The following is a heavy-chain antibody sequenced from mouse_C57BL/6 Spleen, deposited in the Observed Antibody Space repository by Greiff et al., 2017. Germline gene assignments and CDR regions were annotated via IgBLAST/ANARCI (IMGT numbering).Heavy chain of an antibody. CDR1: GFTFSSYA. J-gene: IGHJ2*01. Sequence: DVMLVESGGGLVKPGGSLKLSCAASGFTFSSYAMSWVRQTPEKRLEWVATISDGGSYTYYPDNVKGRFTISRDNAKNNLYLQLSQLKSEDTAMYYWARDRGSGIPFDYWGQGTTLTVSS. CDR3: ARDRGSGIPFDY. D-gene: IGHD3-2*02. V-gene: IGHV5-4*01. CDR2: ISDGGSYT.